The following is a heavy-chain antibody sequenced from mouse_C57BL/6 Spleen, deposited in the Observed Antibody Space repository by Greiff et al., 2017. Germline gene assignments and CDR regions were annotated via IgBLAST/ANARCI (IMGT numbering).Heavy chain of an antibody. J-gene: IGHJ2*01. V-gene: IGHV5-16*01. CDR2: INYDGSST. D-gene: IGHD2-2*01. CDR1: GFTFSDYY. Sequence: EVNVVESEGGLVQPGSSMKLSCTASGFTFSDYYMAWVRQVPEKGLEWVANINYDGSSTYYLDSLKSRFIISRDNAKNILYLQMSSLKSEDTATYYCARDRIFVGFYFDYWGQGTTLTVSS. CDR3: ARDRIFVGFYFDY.